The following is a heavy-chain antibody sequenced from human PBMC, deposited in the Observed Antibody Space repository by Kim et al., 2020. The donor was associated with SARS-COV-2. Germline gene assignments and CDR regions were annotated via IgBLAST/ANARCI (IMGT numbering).Heavy chain of an antibody. CDR2: IYYSGST. D-gene: IGHD6-6*01. V-gene: IGHV4-39*07. Sequence: SETLSLTCTVSGGSISSSSYYWGWIRQPPGKGLEWIGSIYYSGSTYYNPSLKSRVTISVDTSKNQFSLKLSSVTAADTAVYYCARFWGGSSSSLSWFDPWGQGTLVTVSS. J-gene: IGHJ5*02. CDR3: ARFWGGSSSSLSWFDP. CDR1: GGSISSSSYY.